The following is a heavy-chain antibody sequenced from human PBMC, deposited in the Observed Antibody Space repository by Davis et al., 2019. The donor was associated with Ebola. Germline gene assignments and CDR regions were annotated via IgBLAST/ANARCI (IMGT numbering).Heavy chain of an antibody. CDR1: GGSFSGYY. D-gene: IGHD1-14*01. J-gene: IGHJ5*01. CDR2: INHSGST. CDR3: ARGHGMGWFDS. Sequence: SETLSLTCAAYGGSFSGYYWTWIRQPPGKGLEWIGEINHSGSTNYNPSLKSRVTISVDTSKNQFSLKLSSVTAADTAVYYCARGHGMGWFDSWGRGTLVTVSS. V-gene: IGHV4-34*01.